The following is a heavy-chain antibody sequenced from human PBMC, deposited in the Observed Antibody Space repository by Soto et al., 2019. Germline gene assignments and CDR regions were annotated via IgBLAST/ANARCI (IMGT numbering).Heavy chain of an antibody. CDR1: GGSISSYY. D-gene: IGHD6-13*01. CDR3: ARGQSEYSSSWSHDNWFDP. CDR2: IYYSGST. Sequence: PSETLSLTCTVSGGSISSYYWSWIRQPPGKGLEWIGYIYYSGSTNYNPSLKSRVTISVDTSKNQFSLKLSSVTAADTAVYYCARGQSEYSSSWSHDNWFDPWGQGTLVTVSS. J-gene: IGHJ5*02. V-gene: IGHV4-59*01.